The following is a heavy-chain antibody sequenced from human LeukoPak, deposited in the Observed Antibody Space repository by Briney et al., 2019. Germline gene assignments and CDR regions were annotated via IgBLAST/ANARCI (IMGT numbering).Heavy chain of an antibody. V-gene: IGHV4-59*01. J-gene: IGHJ3*02. CDR3: ASGRGEEAYYYDSKAFDI. CDR2: IYYSGST. D-gene: IGHD3-22*01. CDR1: GGSISSYY. Sequence: SENVSRKCTGYGGSISSYYWIWIRHAQGNGLKGRRYIYYSGSTNYNPSLKSRVTISVDTSKNQFSLTLSSVTAADTVVYYCASGRGEEAYYYDSKAFDIWGQGTMVTVSS.